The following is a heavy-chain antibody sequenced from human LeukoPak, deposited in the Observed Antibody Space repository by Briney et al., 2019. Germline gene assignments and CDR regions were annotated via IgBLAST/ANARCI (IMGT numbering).Heavy chain of an antibody. CDR1: GFTFSDYY. V-gene: IGHV3-11*04. CDR2: ISSSGSTI. D-gene: IGHD3-22*01. Sequence: AGGSLRLSCAASGFTFSDYYMSWIRQAPGKGLEWVSYISSSGSTIYYADSVKGRFTISRDNAKNTVDLQMNSLRAEDTAVYYCARGASSAYYVDYWGQGTLVSVSS. CDR3: ARGASSAYYVDY. J-gene: IGHJ4*02.